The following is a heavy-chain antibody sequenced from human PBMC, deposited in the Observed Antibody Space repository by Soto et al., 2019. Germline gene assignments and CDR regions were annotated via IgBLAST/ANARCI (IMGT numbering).Heavy chain of an antibody. CDR2: IWYDGSNK. V-gene: IGHV3-33*01. D-gene: IGHD3-22*01. Sequence: GGSLRLSCAASGFTFSSYGMHWVCQAPGKGLEWVAVIWYDGSNKYYADSVKGRFTISRDNSKNTLYLQMNSLRAEDTAVYSCARGDTMIVGYFDYWGQGTLVTVSS. CDR3: ARGDTMIVGYFDY. CDR1: GFTFSSYG. J-gene: IGHJ4*02.